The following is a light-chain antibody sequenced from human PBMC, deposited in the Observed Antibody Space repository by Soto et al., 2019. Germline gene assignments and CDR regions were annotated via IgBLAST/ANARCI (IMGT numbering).Light chain of an antibody. CDR2: GAF. V-gene: IGKV3-15*01. J-gene: IGKJ1*01. CDR1: QSVSSN. Sequence: EIVMTQSPATLSVSPGERATLSCRASQSVSSNLARYQQKPDKAPSLLIYGAFTRATGISARFSGSGSGTEFTLTISSLQSEYFAVYYCQQYNNWPRTFGQGTKVDIK. CDR3: QQYNNWPRT.